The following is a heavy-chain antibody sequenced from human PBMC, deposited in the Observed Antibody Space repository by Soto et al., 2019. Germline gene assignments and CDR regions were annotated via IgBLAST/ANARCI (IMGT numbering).Heavy chain of an antibody. CDR2: VKAGDGNT. Sequence: QVRLVQSGTEVKDTGASVTVSCKASGYTFTSYAIHWLRQAPGQRLEWMGRVKAGDGNTKYSENFQGRLTITRDTSASTAYMELSSLRSGDTAVYYCARGIMTEVRGSTYYYNYYIDVWGKGTTVTVSS. CDR1: GYTFTSYA. V-gene: IGHV1-3*01. CDR3: ARGIMTEVRGSTYYYNYYIDV. J-gene: IGHJ6*03. D-gene: IGHD3-10*01.